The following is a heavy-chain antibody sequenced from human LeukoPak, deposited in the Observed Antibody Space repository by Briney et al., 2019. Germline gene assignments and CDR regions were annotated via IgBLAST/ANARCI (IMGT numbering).Heavy chain of an antibody. Sequence: PSETLSLTCAVSGGSISSSNWWSWVRQPPGKGLEWIGEIYHSGSTNYNPSLKSRVTISVDTSKNQFSLKLSSVTAADTAVYYCARSYSSGWYAGVHDYWGQGTLVTVSS. D-gene: IGHD6-19*01. CDR3: ARSYSSGWYAGVHDY. J-gene: IGHJ4*02. V-gene: IGHV4-4*02. CDR2: IYHSGST. CDR1: GGSISSSNW.